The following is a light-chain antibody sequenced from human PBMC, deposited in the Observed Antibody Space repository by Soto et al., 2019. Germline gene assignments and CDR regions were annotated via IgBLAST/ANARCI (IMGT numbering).Light chain of an antibody. CDR2: DVG. CDR1: SNVVGGYNY. V-gene: IGLV2-11*01. Sequence: QSALTQPRSVSGSPGQSVTLSCNGTSNVVGGYNYVSWYQQYPGKAPTLMIYDVGKRPSGVPDRFSGAKSGNKASLIISGLQAEDEADYYCCSYAGSYSLVFGGGTKVTVL. J-gene: IGLJ2*01. CDR3: CSYAGSYSLV.